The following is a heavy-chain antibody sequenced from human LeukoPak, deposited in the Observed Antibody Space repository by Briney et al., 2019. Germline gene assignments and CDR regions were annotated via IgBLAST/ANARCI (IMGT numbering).Heavy chain of an antibody. J-gene: IGHJ5*02. CDR1: GGSISSYD. V-gene: IGHV4-59*01. D-gene: IGHD5-12*01. CDR3: AGRGYSGYAPAGFDP. Sequence: PSETLSLTCTVSGGSISSYDWSWIRQPPPQGLGRMGYIYYSGSNNYNPSLKSRVIISVDTSKNQFSLKMSSVTAADTAVYYCAGRGYSGYAPAGFDPWGQGTLVTVSS. CDR2: IYYSGSN.